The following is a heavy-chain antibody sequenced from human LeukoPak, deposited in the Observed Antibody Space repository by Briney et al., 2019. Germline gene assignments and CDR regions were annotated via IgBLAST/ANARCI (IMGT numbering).Heavy chain of an antibody. CDR1: GFTFSSYG. D-gene: IGHD3-22*01. J-gene: IGHJ4*02. V-gene: IGHV3-33*01. Sequence: GGSLRLSCAASGFTFSSYGMHWVRQAPGKGLEWVAVIWYDGSNKYYADSVKGRFTISRDNSKNTLYLQMHSLRADDTAVYYCARVSHPSVGYYRGSGRPINYYFDFWGQGTLVTVSS. CDR3: ARVSHPSVGYYRGSGRPINYYFDF. CDR2: IWYDGSNK.